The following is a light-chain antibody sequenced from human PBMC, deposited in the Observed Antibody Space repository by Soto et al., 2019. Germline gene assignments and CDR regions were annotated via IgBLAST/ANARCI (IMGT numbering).Light chain of an antibody. CDR1: YSDVGSYDF. J-gene: IGLJ2*01. CDR2: EVT. Sequence: QSALTQPPSTSGSPGQSVTITCTGTYSDVGSYDFVSWYQQHPDKVPRLLIYEVTKRPSGVPDRFSGSKSGNTASLTVSGLQADDEADYYCSSYSGSVSFVGFGGGTKLTVL. V-gene: IGLV2-8*01. CDR3: SSYSGSVSFVG.